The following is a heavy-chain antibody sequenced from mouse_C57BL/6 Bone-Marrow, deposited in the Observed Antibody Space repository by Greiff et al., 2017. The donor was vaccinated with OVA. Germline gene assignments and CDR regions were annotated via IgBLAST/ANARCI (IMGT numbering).Heavy chain of an antibody. CDR1: GYTFTNYW. J-gene: IGHJ4*01. D-gene: IGHD1-1*01. CDR3: ARSGSSYAMDY. Sequence: QVQLQQSGAELVRPGTSVKMSCKASGYTFTNYWIGWAKQRPGHGLEWIGDIYSGGGYTNYNEKFKGKAILTADKSSSTAYMQFSSLTSEDSAIYYCARSGSSYAMDYWGQGTSVTVSS. CDR2: IYSGGGYT. V-gene: IGHV1-63*01.